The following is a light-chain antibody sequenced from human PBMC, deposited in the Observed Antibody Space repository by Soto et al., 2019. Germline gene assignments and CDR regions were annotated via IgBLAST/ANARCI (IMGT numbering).Light chain of an antibody. CDR2: AVT. V-gene: IGLV2-23*02. Sequence: QSVLTQPASVSGSPGQSITISCAGTSSDIGNYNLVSWYQQHPGKAPKFLIYAVTKRPSGVSSRFSGSKSGNTASLTISGLQAEDEADYYCCSYADSSPVVFGGGTKLTVL. CDR1: SSDIGNYNL. CDR3: CSYADSSPVV. J-gene: IGLJ2*01.